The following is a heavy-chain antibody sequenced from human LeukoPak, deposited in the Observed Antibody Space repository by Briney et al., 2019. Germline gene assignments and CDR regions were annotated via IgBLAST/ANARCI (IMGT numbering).Heavy chain of an antibody. D-gene: IGHD3-22*01. CDR3: AREGYYYDSGGYYQNEPYFDY. CDR2: INPSGGST. CDR1: GYTFTSYY. Sequence: ASVKVSCKASGYTFTSYYMHWVRQAPGQGLEWMGIINPSGGSTSYAQKFQGRVTMTRDMSTSTVYMELSSLRSGDTAVYYCAREGYYYDSGGYYQNEPYFDYWGQGTLVTVSS. V-gene: IGHV1-46*01. J-gene: IGHJ4*02.